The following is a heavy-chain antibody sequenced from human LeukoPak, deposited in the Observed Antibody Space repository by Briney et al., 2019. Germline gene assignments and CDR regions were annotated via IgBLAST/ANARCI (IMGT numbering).Heavy chain of an antibody. V-gene: IGHV4-39*01. CDR3: ARHKGYSNYVVSSYYYYYMDV. J-gene: IGHJ6*03. D-gene: IGHD4-11*01. CDR2: IYYSGST. Sequence: SETLSLTCTVSGGSISSSSYYWGWIRQPPGKGLEWIGSIYYSGSTYYNPSLKSRVTISVDTSKNQFSLKLSSVTAADTAVYYCARHKGYSNYVVSSYYYYYMDVWGKGTTVTVSS. CDR1: GGSISSSSYY.